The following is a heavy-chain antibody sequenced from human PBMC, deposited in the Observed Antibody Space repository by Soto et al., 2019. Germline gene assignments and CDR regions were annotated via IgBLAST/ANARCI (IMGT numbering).Heavy chain of an antibody. CDR1: GGSISSSSYY. CDR3: GSGGSGGIYYSYYNRDV. J-gene: IGHJ6*03. V-gene: IGHV4-39*01. CDR2: IYYSGST. Sequence: SETLSLTCTVSGGSISSSSYYWGWIRQPPGKGLEWIGSIYYSGSTYYNPSLKSRVTISVDTSKNQFSLKLSSVTAADTAVYYCGSGGSGGIYYSYYNRDVGGKGTTVTVPS. D-gene: IGHD6-25*01.